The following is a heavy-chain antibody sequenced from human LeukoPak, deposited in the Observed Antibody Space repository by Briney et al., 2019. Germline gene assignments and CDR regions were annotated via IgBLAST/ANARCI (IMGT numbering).Heavy chain of an antibody. Sequence: GGSLRLSCAASGFTFSSYAMTWVRQAPGKGLEWVSSINYNGDYTYYADSVKGRFTISRDNSKNTLYLQMNSLRAEDTAVYYCAKESTRRVVFYTFDIWGQGSMVTVSS. CDR1: GFTFSSYA. CDR3: AKESTRRVVFYTFDI. CDR2: INYNGDYT. D-gene: IGHD2-2*01. J-gene: IGHJ3*02. V-gene: IGHV3-23*01.